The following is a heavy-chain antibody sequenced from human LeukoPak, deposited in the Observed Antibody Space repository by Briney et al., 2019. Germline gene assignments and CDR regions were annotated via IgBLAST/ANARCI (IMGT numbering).Heavy chain of an antibody. J-gene: IGHJ4*02. V-gene: IGHV3-66*01. D-gene: IGHD3-22*01. CDR2: IYSGGST. Sequence: GGSLRLSCAASGFTFSTYAMTWVRQAPGKGLEWVSAIYSGGSTYYADSVRGRFTISRDNSKNMVYLQMRSLRAEDTAVYHCVRDRSASSSDYYALGYWGQGTLVTVSS. CDR1: GFTFSTYA. CDR3: VRDRSASSSDYYALGY.